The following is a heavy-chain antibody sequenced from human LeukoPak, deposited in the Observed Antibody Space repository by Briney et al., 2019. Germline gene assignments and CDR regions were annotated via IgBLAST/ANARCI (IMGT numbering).Heavy chain of an antibody. V-gene: IGHV1-18*03. D-gene: IGHD3-10*01. J-gene: IGHJ4*02. CDR3: ARVVPDIYSSPRGGSCHFDY. CDR2: ISAYNGNT. Sequence: ASVKVSCKCSGYIFTHCGNSWMRQAPGQGLEWMGWISAYNGNTNYAQKLQGRVTMTTDTSTSTAYRELRSLRFDDMAVYYWARVVPDIYSSPRGGSCHFDYWGQGTLVTVSS. CDR1: GYIFTHCG.